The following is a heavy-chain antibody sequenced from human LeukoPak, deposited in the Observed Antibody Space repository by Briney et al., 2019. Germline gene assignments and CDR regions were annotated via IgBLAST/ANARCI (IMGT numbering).Heavy chain of an antibody. D-gene: IGHD4-11*01. V-gene: IGHV3-66*01. CDR3: ARDSNRDYYYYYMDV. CDR1: GFSVNSNY. J-gene: IGHJ6*03. Sequence: PGGSLRLSCAASGFSVNSNYMSWVRQAPGKGLEWVSVIYSGGSTYYADSVKGRFIISRDNSKNTLYLQMNSLRAEDTAVYYCARDSNRDYYYYYMDVWGKGTTVTVSS. CDR2: IYSGGST.